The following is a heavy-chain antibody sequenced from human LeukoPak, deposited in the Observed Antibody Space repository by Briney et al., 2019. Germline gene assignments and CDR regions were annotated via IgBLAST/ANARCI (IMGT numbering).Heavy chain of an antibody. CDR1: GYTFTGYY. Sequence: ASVKVSCKASGYTFTGYYMHWVRQAPGQGLEWMGWINPNSGGTNYARKFQGRVTMTTNTSISTAYMDLTRVTSGDTAVYYCARGTSWGHYWGQGTLLTVSS. J-gene: IGHJ4*02. D-gene: IGHD3-16*01. V-gene: IGHV1-2*02. CDR2: INPNSGGT. CDR3: ARGTSWGHY.